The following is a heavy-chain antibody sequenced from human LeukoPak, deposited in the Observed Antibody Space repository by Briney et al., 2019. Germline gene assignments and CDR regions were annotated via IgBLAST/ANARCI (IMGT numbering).Heavy chain of an antibody. CDR1: GFTFSSYG. Sequence: GSLRLSCAASGFTFSSYGMHWVRQAPGKGLEWVAFIRYDGSNKYYADSVKGRFTISRDNSKNTLYLQMNSLRAEDTAVYYCAKDRGGRDGYKFFDYWGQGTLVTVSS. V-gene: IGHV3-30*02. D-gene: IGHD5-24*01. CDR2: IRYDGSNK. J-gene: IGHJ4*02. CDR3: AKDRGGRDGYKFFDY.